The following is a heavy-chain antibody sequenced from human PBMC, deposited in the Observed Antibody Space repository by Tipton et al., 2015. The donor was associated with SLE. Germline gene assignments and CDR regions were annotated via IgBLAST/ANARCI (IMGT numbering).Heavy chain of an antibody. CDR1: GGSISSYY. CDR3: ARVEDV. Sequence: TLSLTCTVSGGSISSYYWSWVRQPAGKGLEWIGRIYTGGSTNYNPPLKSRVTMSVDTSKNQFSLELSSVTAADTAVYYCARVEDVWGQGTAVTVSS. J-gene: IGHJ6*02. CDR2: IYTGGST. V-gene: IGHV4-4*07.